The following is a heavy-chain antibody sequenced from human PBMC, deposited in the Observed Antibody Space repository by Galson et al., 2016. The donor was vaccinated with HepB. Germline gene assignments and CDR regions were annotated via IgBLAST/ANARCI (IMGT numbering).Heavy chain of an antibody. CDR2: TYYRSKWYN. Sequence: CAISGDSVSSSTAAWIWIRQPPSRGLEWLGRTYYRSKWYNDYAVSVKSRITINPDTSKNQFSLQLSSVTPEDTAVYYCAREVRYSPSGGMDVWGQGTTVTVSS. V-gene: IGHV6-1*01. CDR1: GDSVSSSTAA. CDR3: AREVRYSPSGGMDV. J-gene: IGHJ6*02. D-gene: IGHD3-9*01.